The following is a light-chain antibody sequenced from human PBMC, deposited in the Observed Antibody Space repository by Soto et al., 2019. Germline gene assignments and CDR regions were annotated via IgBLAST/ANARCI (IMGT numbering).Light chain of an antibody. CDR1: QSVLYSSINKNY. CDR2: WAS. V-gene: IGKV4-1*01. CDR3: QQYFSAPFT. J-gene: IGKJ3*01. Sequence: DIVMTQSPDSLAVSLGERATINCKSSQSVLYSSINKNYLAWYQQKPGQPPILLIYWASGRESGVPDRFSGSGSGTDFTLTIRSLQAEDVAVYYCQQYFSAPFTFGPGTKVDIK.